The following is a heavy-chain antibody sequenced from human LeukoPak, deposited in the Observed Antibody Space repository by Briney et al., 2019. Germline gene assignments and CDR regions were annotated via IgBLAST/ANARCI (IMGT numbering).Heavy chain of an antibody. V-gene: IGHV4-34*01. Sequence: SETLSLTCAVYGGSFSGYYRSWIRQPPGKGLEWIGEINHSGSTNYNPSLKSRVTISVDTSKNQFSLKLSSVTAADTAVYYCEVDKDELDYWGQGTLVTVSS. CDR3: EVDKDELDY. J-gene: IGHJ4*02. CDR2: INHSGST. CDR1: GGSFSGYY. D-gene: IGHD5-12*01.